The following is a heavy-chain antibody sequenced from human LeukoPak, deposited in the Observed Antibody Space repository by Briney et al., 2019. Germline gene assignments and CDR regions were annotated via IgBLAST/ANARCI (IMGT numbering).Heavy chain of an antibody. D-gene: IGHD3-22*01. CDR1: GFTFSSYG. J-gene: IGHJ4*02. Sequence: GGSLRLSCAASGFTFSSYGMHWVRQAPGKGLEWVAVISCDGSNKYYADSVKGRFTISRDNSKNTLYLQMNSLRAEDTAVYYCAKQGYYYDSSGYYWYYFDYWGQGTLVTVSS. V-gene: IGHV3-30*18. CDR2: ISCDGSNK. CDR3: AKQGYYYDSSGYYWYYFDY.